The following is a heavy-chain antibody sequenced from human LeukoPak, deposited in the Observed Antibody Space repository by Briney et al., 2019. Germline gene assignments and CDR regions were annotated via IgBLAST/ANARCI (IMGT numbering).Heavy chain of an antibody. CDR1: GFTFSSYA. CDR3: AKDLPDFWSGYSGGEDY. J-gene: IGHJ4*02. V-gene: IGHV3-30*02. Sequence: PGGSLRLSCAASGFTFSSYAMSWVRQAPGKGLEWVAFIRYDGSNKYYADSVKGRFTISRDNSKNTLYLQMNSLRAEDTAVYYCAKDLPDFWSGYSGGEDYWGQGTLVTVSS. D-gene: IGHD3-3*01. CDR2: IRYDGSNK.